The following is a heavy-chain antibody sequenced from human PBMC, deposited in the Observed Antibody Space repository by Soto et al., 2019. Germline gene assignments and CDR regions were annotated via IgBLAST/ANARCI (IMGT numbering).Heavy chain of an antibody. CDR3: ARELGDIVVVPAAILHLRTENWFDP. Sequence: GASVKVSCKASGGTFSSYTISWVRQAPGQGLEWMGRIIPILGIANYAQKFQGRVTITADKSTSTAYMELSSLRSEDTAVYYCARELGDIVVVPAAILHLRTENWFDPWGQGTLVTVSS. J-gene: IGHJ5*02. D-gene: IGHD2-2*01. CDR2: IIPILGIA. V-gene: IGHV1-69*04. CDR1: GGTFSSYT.